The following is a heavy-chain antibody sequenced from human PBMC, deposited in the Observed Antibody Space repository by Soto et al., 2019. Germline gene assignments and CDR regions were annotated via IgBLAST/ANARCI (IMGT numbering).Heavy chain of an antibody. D-gene: IGHD3-9*01. CDR3: SIWYYVFLSGRDTKSYFDS. V-gene: IGHV4-4*09. CDR2: IYNGGTS. Sequence: LSLTCTMSGGSFSPNYWSWIRQPPGKALEWVGNIYNGGTSSNNPSLKSRETISLDTSKSQVSLRLSSVTAADTAVYFFSIWYYVFLSGRDTKSYFDSWSQRALVTVSS. J-gene: IGHJ4*02. CDR1: GGSFSPNY.